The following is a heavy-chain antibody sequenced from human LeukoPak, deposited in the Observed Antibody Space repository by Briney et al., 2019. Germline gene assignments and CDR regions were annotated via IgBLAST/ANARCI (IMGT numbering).Heavy chain of an antibody. V-gene: IGHV4-59*01. Sequence: SETLSLTCTVSGGSLSAYYWSWIRQPPGKGLEWIGYIYYSGSTNYNPSLNSRLTISVDTSKNQFSLILTSVTAAGTAVYYCARRTPNWNSYYFDHWGQGILVTVSS. CDR3: ARRTPNWNSYYFDH. J-gene: IGHJ4*02. D-gene: IGHD1-7*01. CDR2: IYYSGST. CDR1: GGSLSAYY.